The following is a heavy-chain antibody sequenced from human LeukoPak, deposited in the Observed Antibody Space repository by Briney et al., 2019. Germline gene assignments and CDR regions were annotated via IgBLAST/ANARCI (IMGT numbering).Heavy chain of an antibody. CDR3: ARRTPAYYYGSGSYQNWFDP. D-gene: IGHD3-10*01. CDR1: GGSFSGYY. Sequence: SETLSLTCAVYGGSFSGYYWSWIRQPPGKGLEWIGEINHSGSTNYNPSLKSRVTISVDTSKNQFSLKLSSVTAADTAVYYCARRTPAYYYGSGSYQNWFDPWGQGTLVTVSS. V-gene: IGHV4-34*01. J-gene: IGHJ5*02. CDR2: INHSGST.